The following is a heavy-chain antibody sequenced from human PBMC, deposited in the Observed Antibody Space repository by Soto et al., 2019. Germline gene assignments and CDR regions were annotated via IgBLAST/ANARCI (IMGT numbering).Heavy chain of an antibody. CDR1: GFTFSSYA. J-gene: IGHJ5*02. V-gene: IGHV3-23*01. CDR3: AKDSYIVVVSAANFNWYAP. Sequence: GGSLRLSCAASGFTFSSYAMSWVRQAQGKGLEWVSAISGSGGSTYYADSVKGRFTISRDNSKNTLYLQMNSLRAEDSAVYYCAKDSYIVVVSAANFNWYAPWGQRTLVPVSS. D-gene: IGHD2-2*01. CDR2: ISGSGGST.